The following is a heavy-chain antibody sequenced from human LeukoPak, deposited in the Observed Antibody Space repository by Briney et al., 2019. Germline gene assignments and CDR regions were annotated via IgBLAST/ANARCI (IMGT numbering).Heavy chain of an antibody. V-gene: IGHV4-61*02. CDR1: GGSISSGRFY. D-gene: IGHD3-22*01. CDR3: ARDRSYYSDTGTDY. Sequence: SETLSLTCNVSGGSISSGRFYWSWIRQPAGKGLEWIGRIYATGNTNYSPSLWRRVTISVDTSKNQFSLRLHSVTAADTAIYYCARDRSYYSDTGTDYWGQGALVTVSS. CDR2: IYATGNT. J-gene: IGHJ4*02.